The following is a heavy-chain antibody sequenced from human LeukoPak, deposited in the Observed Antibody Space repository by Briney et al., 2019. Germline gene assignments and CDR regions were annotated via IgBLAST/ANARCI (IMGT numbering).Heavy chain of an antibody. Sequence: SETLSLTCTVSGGSISSGSYYWSWIRQPPGKGLEWIGYIYYSGSPNYNPSLKGRVTISVDTSKNQFSLELSSVTAADTAVYYCARDSGRWQQLGYFDYWGQGTLVTVSS. CDR1: GGSISSGSYY. D-gene: IGHD5-24*01. V-gene: IGHV4-61*01. CDR3: ARDSGRWQQLGYFDY. J-gene: IGHJ4*02. CDR2: IYYSGSP.